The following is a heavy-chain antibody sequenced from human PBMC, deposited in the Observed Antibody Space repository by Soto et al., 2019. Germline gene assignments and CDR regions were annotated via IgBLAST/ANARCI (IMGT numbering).Heavy chain of an antibody. CDR3: ARGGAGRPDY. Sequence: EVQLVNSGGGLVQPGGSLRLSCAASGFSFSSYGMNWVRQAPGKGLEWVSYISGGAGTTNYADSVKGRFTISRDNAKSSLYLQLNSLRDDDPAVYYCARGGAGRPDYWGQGTLVIVSS. CDR1: GFSFSSYG. J-gene: IGHJ4*02. D-gene: IGHD6-13*01. CDR2: ISGGAGTT. V-gene: IGHV3-48*02.